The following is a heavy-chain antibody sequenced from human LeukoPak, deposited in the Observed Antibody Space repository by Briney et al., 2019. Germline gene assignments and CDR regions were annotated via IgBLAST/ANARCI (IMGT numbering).Heavy chain of an antibody. J-gene: IGHJ3*02. CDR3: ARARFGEDSGVDAFDI. CDR2: IYYSGST. CDR1: GGSISSGDYY. D-gene: IGHD3-10*01. V-gene: IGHV4-30-4*01. Sequence: SQTLSLTCTVSGGSISSGDYYWSWIRQPPGKGLEWIGYIYYSGSTYYNPSLKSLVTISVDTSKNQFSLKLSSVTAADTAVYYCARARFGEDSGVDAFDIWGQGTMVTVSS.